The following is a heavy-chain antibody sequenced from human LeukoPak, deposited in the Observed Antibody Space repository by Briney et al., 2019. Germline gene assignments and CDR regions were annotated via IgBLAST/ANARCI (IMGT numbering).Heavy chain of an antibody. V-gene: IGHV1-18*01. CDR2: ISTDNGDT. CDR3: ARDDCCSGLTCDDCFDP. D-gene: IGHD3-3*01. J-gene: IGHJ5*02. CDR1: GYTFTSYG. Sequence: ASVKVSCKASGYTFTSYGISWMRQAPAQGLQWMGWISTDNGDTNFAQKLQGRVTMTTATSASTVYMELRSLRADDTAVYYFARDDCCSGLTCDDCFDPWGQGTLVTVSS.